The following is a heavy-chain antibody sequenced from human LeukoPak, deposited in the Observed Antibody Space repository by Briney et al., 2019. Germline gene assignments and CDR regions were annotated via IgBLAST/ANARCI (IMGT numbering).Heavy chain of an antibody. Sequence: PGGSLRLSCAASGFTFSSYAMSWVRQAPGKGLEWVSAISGSGGSTYYADSVKGRFTISRDNSKNTLYLQMNSLRAEDTAVYYCAKEGPEWLKQQLGQFDYWGQGTLVTVSS. CDR3: AKEGPEWLKQQLGQFDY. V-gene: IGHV3-23*01. J-gene: IGHJ4*02. D-gene: IGHD6-13*01. CDR2: ISGSGGST. CDR1: GFTFSSYA.